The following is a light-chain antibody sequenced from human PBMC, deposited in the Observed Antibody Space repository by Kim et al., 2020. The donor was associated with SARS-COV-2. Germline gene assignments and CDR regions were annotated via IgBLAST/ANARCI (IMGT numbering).Light chain of an antibody. J-gene: IGKJ1*01. CDR3: QKYNSAPWT. CDR1: QGISKG. Sequence: ACVGDIGTSTGRASQGISKGLSLYQQKPGKAPKLLIFAASSSQSGVPSRFSGSGSGTDFTLTISSLQPEDVATDYCQKYNSAPWTFGQGTKVDIK. CDR2: AAS. V-gene: IGKV1-27*01.